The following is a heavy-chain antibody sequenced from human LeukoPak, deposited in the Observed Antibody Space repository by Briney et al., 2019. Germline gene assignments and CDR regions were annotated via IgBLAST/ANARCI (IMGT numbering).Heavy chain of an antibody. CDR3: ARDVLWFGELLLSGAFDI. Sequence: PGASLRLSCAASGFTFSSYSMNWVRQAPGKGLEWVSSISSSSSYIYYADSVKGRFTISRDNAKNSLYLQMNSLRAEDTAVYYCARDVLWFGELLLSGAFDIWGQGTMVTVSS. CDR2: ISSSSSYI. J-gene: IGHJ3*02. D-gene: IGHD3-10*01. CDR1: GFTFSSYS. V-gene: IGHV3-21*01.